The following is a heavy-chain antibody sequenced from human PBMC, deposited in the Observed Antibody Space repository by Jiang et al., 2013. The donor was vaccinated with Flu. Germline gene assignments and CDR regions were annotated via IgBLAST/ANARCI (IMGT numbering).Heavy chain of an antibody. V-gene: IGHV4-39*01. Sequence: LLKPSETLSLTCSVSGDSVSSNTYHWGWFRQPPGKGLEWIGSIHYGVSAYYYPSLKSRVAISVDTSKNQFALNLRSMTTADTAVYYCARQVNGGKADYWGQGTLITVSS. CDR3: ARQVNGGKADY. J-gene: IGHJ4*02. CDR1: GDSVSSNTYH. CDR2: IHYGVSA. D-gene: IGHD2-15*01.